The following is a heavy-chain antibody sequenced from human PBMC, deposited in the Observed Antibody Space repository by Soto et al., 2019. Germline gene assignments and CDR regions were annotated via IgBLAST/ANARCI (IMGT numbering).Heavy chain of an antibody. V-gene: IGHV1-69*04. CDR3: AREALGRLGELLYLYLDY. J-gene: IGHJ4*02. D-gene: IGHD3-10*01. CDR2: IIPILGIA. CDR1: GGTFSSYT. Sequence: SVKVSCKASGGTFSSYTISWVRQAPGQGLEWMGRIIPILGIANYAQKFQGRVTITADKSTSTAYMELSSLRSEDTAVYYCAREALGRLGELLYLYLDYWGQGTLVTVSS.